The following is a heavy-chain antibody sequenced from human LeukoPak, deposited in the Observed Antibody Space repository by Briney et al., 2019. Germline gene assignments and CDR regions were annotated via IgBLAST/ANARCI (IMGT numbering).Heavy chain of an antibody. Sequence: GESLKISCKGSGYRFTTYWIGWVRQMPGKGLEWMGIIFPGDSETLYSPSFQGQVTISVDKSISTAYLQWSSLKASDTAIYYCASSGNSDPSSGFDIWGQGTMVTVSS. CDR2: IFPGDSET. CDR1: GYRFTTYW. J-gene: IGHJ3*02. CDR3: ASSGNSDPSSGFDI. D-gene: IGHD1-26*01. V-gene: IGHV5-51*01.